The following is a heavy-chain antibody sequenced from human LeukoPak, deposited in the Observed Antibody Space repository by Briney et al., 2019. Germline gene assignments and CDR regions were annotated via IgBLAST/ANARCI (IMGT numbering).Heavy chain of an antibody. CDR3: ARRTPGYSYGRRGSWFDP. CDR2: INHSGST. V-gene: IGHV4-34*01. Sequence: SETLSLTCAVYSGSSSGYYWSWIRQPPGKGLEWIGEINHSGSTNYNRSLKSRVTITVNTSTNQFSLKLSSVTAADTAVYYFARRTPGYSYGRRGSWFDPWGEGTLVTVSS. J-gene: IGHJ5*02. D-gene: IGHD5-18*01. CDR1: SGSSSGYY.